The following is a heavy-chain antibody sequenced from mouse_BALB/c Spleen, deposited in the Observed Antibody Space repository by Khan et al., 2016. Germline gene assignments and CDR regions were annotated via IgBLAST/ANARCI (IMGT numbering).Heavy chain of an antibody. D-gene: IGHD2-4*01. CDR1: GFNIKDTY. CDR2: IDPANGNT. Sequence: VQLQQYGAELVKPGASVKLSCTASGFNIKDTYMHWVKQRPEQGLEWIGRIDPANGNTKYDPKFQGKATITADTSSNTAYLQLSSLTSEDTAVYYCATVYYDYDDAMDYWGQGTSVTVSS. J-gene: IGHJ4*01. CDR3: ATVYYDYDDAMDY. V-gene: IGHV14-3*02.